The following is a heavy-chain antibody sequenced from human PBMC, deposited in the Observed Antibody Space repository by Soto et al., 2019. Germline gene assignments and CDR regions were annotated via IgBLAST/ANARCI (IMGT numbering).Heavy chain of an antibody. CDR2: IYYSGST. V-gene: IGHV4-31*03. Sequence: SETLSLTCTGSGGSISSGGYYRSWIRQHPGKGLEWIGYIYYSGSTYYNPSLKSRVTISVDTSKNQFSLKLSSVTAADTAVYYCARDAGYSYGPTFDYWGQGTLVTVSS. CDR1: GGSISSGGYY. D-gene: IGHD5-18*01. CDR3: ARDAGYSYGPTFDY. J-gene: IGHJ4*02.